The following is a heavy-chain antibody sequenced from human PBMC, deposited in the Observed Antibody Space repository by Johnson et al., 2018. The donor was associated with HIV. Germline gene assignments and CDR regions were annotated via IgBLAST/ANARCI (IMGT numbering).Heavy chain of an antibody. CDR3: ARERYGSQAIDAFDI. CDR1: GFTFSSYG. Sequence: VQLVESGGGVVQPGTSLRLSCAASGFTFSSYGMHWVRQAPGKGLEWVAVIWYDGSNKFYGDSVKGRFTISRDNSKNTLYLQMNSLRAEDTAVYYCARERYGSQAIDAFDIWGQGTLVTVSS. D-gene: IGHD2-15*01. V-gene: IGHV3-33*01. CDR2: IWYDGSNK. J-gene: IGHJ3*02.